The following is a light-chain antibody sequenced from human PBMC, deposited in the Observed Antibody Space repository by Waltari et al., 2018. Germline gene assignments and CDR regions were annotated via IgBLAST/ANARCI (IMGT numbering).Light chain of an antibody. V-gene: IGKV1-33*01. J-gene: IGKJ4*01. CDR2: GAC. CDR3: QQYGSLPST. Sequence: DIQMTQSQSSLSATVGDRLTITCQASRDISSYLNWYQHKRGRAPKLLIYGACNLETGVPSRFSGSGSGTDFVFTINNLHPEDFATYYCQQYGSLPSTFGGGTTVEIQ. CDR1: RDISSY.